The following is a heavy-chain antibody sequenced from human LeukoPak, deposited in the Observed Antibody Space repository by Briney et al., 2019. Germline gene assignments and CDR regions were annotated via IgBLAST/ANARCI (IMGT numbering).Heavy chain of an antibody. Sequence: GGSLRLSCAASGFTFDDYAMHWVRQAPGKGLEWVSGISWNSGSIGYADSVKGRFTISRDNAKNFLYLQMNSLRAEDTALYYCAKGSQYQLLSYYFDYWGQGTLVTVSS. J-gene: IGHJ4*02. CDR1: GFTFDDYA. V-gene: IGHV3-9*01. D-gene: IGHD2-2*01. CDR2: ISWNSGSI. CDR3: AKGSQYQLLSYYFDY.